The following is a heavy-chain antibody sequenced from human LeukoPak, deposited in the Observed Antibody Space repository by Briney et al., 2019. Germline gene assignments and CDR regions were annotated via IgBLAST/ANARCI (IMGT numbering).Heavy chain of an antibody. CDR2: IKQDGSEK. Sequence: GGSLRLSCAASGFTFSTNWIILVRQAPGKGLEWVANIKQDGSEKYYVDSVKGRFIISRDNAKNSPYLQMNSLRAEDTAVYYCANALGAHYFDSWGQGTLVTVSS. D-gene: IGHD1-26*01. V-gene: IGHV3-7*05. J-gene: IGHJ4*02. CDR1: GFTFSTNW. CDR3: ANALGAHYFDS.